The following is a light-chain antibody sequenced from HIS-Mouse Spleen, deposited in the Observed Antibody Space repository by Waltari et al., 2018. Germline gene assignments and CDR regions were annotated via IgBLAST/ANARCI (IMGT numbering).Light chain of an antibody. Sequence: QSALTQPASVSGSPGQSIPISSTGTSSDVGSYNLLAWYQQHPGKAPKLMIYEGSKRPSGVSNRFSGSKSGNTASLTISGLQAEDEADYYCCSYAGSSTWVFGGGTKLTVL. J-gene: IGLJ3*02. CDR1: SSDVGSYNL. CDR3: CSYAGSSTWV. CDR2: EGS. V-gene: IGLV2-23*01.